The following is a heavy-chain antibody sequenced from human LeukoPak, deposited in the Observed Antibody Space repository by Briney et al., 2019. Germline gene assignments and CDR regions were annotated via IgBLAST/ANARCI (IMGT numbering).Heavy chain of an antibody. CDR3: ARGAGTYWYFDL. D-gene: IGHD3-10*01. V-gene: IGHV1-2*04. CDR2: INPNAGDT. J-gene: IGHJ2*01. Sequence: ASVKVSCKASGYTFTDYYIHWVRQAPGQGLGWMGRINPNAGDTNYAQKFHGWVTMTGDTSISTAYMELNRLRSDDTAVYYCARGAGTYWYFDLWGRGTLVTVSS. CDR1: GYTFTDYY.